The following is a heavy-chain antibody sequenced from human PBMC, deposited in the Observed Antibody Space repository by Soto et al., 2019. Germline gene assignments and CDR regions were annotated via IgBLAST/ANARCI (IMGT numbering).Heavy chain of an antibody. CDR1: GGSFSGYY. J-gene: IGHJ4*02. Sequence: PSETLSLTCAVYGGSFSGYYWSWIRQPPGKGLEWIGEINHSGSTNYNPSLKSRVTISVDTSKNQFSLKLSSVTAADTAVYYCGRQVRTRRIAAAGTVDYWGQGTLVPVSS. D-gene: IGHD6-13*01. V-gene: IGHV4-34*01. CDR2: INHSGST. CDR3: GRQVRTRRIAAAGTVDY.